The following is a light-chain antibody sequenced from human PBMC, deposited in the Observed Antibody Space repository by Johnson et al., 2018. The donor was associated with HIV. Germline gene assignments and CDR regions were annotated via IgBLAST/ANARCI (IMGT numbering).Light chain of an antibody. CDR1: SSNIGNNY. J-gene: IGLJ1*01. CDR2: DNN. V-gene: IGLV1-51*01. Sequence: QSVLTQPPSVSAAPGQKVTISCSGSSSNIGNNYVSWYQQLPGTAPKLLIYDNNKRTSGIPDRFSGSKSATSPTLGITGLQTGDEADYYCGTWDSSLSGVFGTGTKVTVL. CDR3: GTWDSSLSGV.